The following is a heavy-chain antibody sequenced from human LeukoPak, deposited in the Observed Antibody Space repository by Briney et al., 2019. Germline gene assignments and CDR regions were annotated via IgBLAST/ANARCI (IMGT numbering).Heavy chain of an antibody. V-gene: IGHV4-61*01. J-gene: IGHJ5*02. D-gene: IGHD2-15*01. CDR1: GGSVSSGSYY. Sequence: SETLSLTCTVSGGSVSSGSYYWSWIRQPPGKGLEWIGYIYYSGSTNYNPSLKSRVTISVDTSKNQFSLKLSSVTAADTAVYFCESTGVVAVPGFFDPGGEGPVVTVS. CDR3: ESTGVVAVPGFFDP. CDR2: IYYSGST.